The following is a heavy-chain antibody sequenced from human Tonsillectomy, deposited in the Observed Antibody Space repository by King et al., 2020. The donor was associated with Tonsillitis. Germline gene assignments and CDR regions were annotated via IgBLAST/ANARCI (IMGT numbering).Heavy chain of an antibody. D-gene: IGHD4-11*01. CDR3: AKDIGFAPMTTVTLFYYYGRDF. V-gene: IGHV3-9*01. J-gene: IGHJ6*02. CDR2: ISWNSGSI. CDR1: GFTFDDYA. Sequence: VQLVESGGGLVQPGRSLRLSCAASGFTFDDYAMHWVRQAPGKGLEWVSGISWNSGSIGYADSVKGRFTISRANAKNSLYLQMNSLRAEDTALYYCAKDIGFAPMTTVTLFYYYGRDFWGQGTTVTVSS.